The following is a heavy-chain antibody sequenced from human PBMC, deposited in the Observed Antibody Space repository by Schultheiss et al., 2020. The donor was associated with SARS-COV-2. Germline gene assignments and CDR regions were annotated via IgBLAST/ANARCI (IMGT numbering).Heavy chain of an antibody. V-gene: IGHV1-8*01. CDR1: GYTFTSYD. CDR2: MNPNSGNT. CDR3: ARALIVGATIVRRYFDY. Sequence: ASVKVSCKASGYTFTSYDINWVRQATGQGLEWMGWMNPNSGNTGYAQKFQGWVTMTRDTSISTAYMELSRLRSDDTAVYYCARALIVGATIVRRYFDYWGQGTLVTVSS. D-gene: IGHD1-26*01. J-gene: IGHJ4*02.